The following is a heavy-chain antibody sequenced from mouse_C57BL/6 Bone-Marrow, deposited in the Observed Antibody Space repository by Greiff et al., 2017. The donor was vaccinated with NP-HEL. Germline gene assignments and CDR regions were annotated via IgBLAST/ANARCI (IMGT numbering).Heavy chain of an antibody. V-gene: IGHV8-12*01. Sequence: VMLVESGPGILQSSQTLSLTCSFSGFSLSTSGMGVSWIRQPSGQGLEWLANIYWDDAKRYNPSLQSRLTISKDPSRNQVFRKITSVDTADTATYYCARWYYDYDEGMDYWGQGTSVTVSS. CDR2: IYWDDAK. J-gene: IGHJ4*01. CDR3: ARWYYDYDEGMDY. CDR1: GFSLSTSGMG. D-gene: IGHD2-4*01.